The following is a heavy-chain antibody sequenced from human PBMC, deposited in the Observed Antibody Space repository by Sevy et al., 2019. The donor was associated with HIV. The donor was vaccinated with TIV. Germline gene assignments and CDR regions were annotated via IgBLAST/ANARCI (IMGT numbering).Heavy chain of an antibody. D-gene: IGHD3-16*01. CDR3: ANPPLTLISPPDS. CDR2: VYYSGST. Sequence: SETLSLTCTVSGDSISNSRYYWGWIRQPPGKGLEWIGSVYYSGSTYYNPSLKSRVTLSIDTSKNQFLLKVNSVTATDTAVYYCANPPLTLISPPDSWGQGTLVTVSS. J-gene: IGHJ4*02. V-gene: IGHV4-39*01. CDR1: GDSISNSRYY.